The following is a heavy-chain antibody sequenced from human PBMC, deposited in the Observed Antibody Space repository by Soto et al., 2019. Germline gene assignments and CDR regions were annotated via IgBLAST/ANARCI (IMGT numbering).Heavy chain of an antibody. D-gene: IGHD3-10*01. CDR3: FEFMVRGVIRGPDDAFDI. CDR2: ISGSGGST. CDR1: GFTFSSYA. J-gene: IGHJ3*02. V-gene: IGHV3-23*01. Sequence: PGGSLRLSCAASGFTFSSYAMSWVRQAPGKGLEWVSAISGSGGSTYYADSVKGRFTISRDNSKNTLYLQMNSLRAEDTAVYYCFEFMVRGVIRGPDDAFDIWGQGTMVTVSS.